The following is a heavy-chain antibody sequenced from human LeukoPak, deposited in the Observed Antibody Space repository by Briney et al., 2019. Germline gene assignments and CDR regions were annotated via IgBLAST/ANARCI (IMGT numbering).Heavy chain of an antibody. CDR3: ARRNILVILTSLGGARKTYFFDY. D-gene: IGHD3-16*01. CDR1: GFTFSDYS. CDR2: ISSSGNYI. V-gene: IGHV3-21*01. J-gene: IGHJ4*02. Sequence: GGSLRLSCEASGFTFSDYSMNWVRQAPGKGLEWVSSISSSGNYIYDADSVKGRFTVSRDNAKNSLYLQMNSLRAEDTAIYYCARRNILVILTSLGGARKTYFFDYWGQGTLVTVSS.